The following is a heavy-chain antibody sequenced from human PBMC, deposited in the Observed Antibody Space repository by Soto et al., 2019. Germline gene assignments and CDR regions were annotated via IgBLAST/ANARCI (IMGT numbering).Heavy chain of an antibody. J-gene: IGHJ4*02. CDR1: GGSIISSSYY. D-gene: IGHD6-19*01. CDR3: ARLGAVAGNDY. CDR2: IYYSGST. Sequence: SETLSLTCTVSGGSIISSSYYWVWIRQPPWKGLEWIGSIYYSGSTYYNPSLKSRVTISVDTSKNQFSLKLSSVTAADTAVYYCARLGAVAGNDYWGQGTLVTVSS. V-gene: IGHV4-39*01.